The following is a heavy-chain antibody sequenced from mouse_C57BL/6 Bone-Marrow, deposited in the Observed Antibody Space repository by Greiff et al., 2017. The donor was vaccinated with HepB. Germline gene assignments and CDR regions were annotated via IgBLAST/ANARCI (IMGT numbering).Heavy chain of an antibody. D-gene: IGHD2-1*01. CDR2: IRNKANGYTT. V-gene: IGHV7-3*01. J-gene: IGHJ4*01. CDR3: ARSIYYGNPMDY. CDR1: GFTFTDYY. Sequence: EVQGVESGGRLVQPGGSLSLSCAASGFTFTDYYMSWVRQPPGKALEWLGFIRNKANGYTTEYSASVKGRFTISRDNSQSTLYLQMNALRAEDSATYYCARSIYYGNPMDYWGQGTSVTVSS.